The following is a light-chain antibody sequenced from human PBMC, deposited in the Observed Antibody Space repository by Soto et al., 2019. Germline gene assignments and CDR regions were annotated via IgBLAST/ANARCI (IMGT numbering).Light chain of an antibody. CDR2: YAS. Sequence: AIQLTQSPSSLSAAVGDRVTITCRASQGISSALAWYQQKPGKAPKLLIYYASSLESGVPSRFSGSGSGTDFTLTISSLQPEEFATYYCQQFNHYPLTFGGGTKVEIK. CDR1: QGISSA. V-gene: IGKV1D-13*01. CDR3: QQFNHYPLT. J-gene: IGKJ4*01.